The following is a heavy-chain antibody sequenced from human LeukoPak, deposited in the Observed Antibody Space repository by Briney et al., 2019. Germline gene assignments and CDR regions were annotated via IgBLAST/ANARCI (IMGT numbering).Heavy chain of an antibody. CDR2: ISAYNGNT. D-gene: IGHD3-22*01. V-gene: IGHV1-18*01. CDR1: GYTFTSYG. Sequence: ASVKVSCKASGYTFTSYGISWVRQAPGQGLEWMGWISAYNGNTNYAQKLQGRVTMTTDTSTSTAHMELRSLRSDDTAVYYCARDLYDSSGYYIYWGQGTLVTVSS. J-gene: IGHJ4*02. CDR3: ARDLYDSSGYYIY.